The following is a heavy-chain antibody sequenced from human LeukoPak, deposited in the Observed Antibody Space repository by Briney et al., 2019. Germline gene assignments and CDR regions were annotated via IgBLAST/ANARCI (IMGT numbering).Heavy chain of an antibody. D-gene: IGHD3-22*01. CDR2: INHSGST. Sequence: PSETLSLTCAVYGGSFSGYYWSWIRQPPGKGLEWIGEINHSGSTNYNPSLKSRVTISVDTSKNQFSLKLSSVTAADTAVYYCARLGFTYDSSGYYPEHFDYWGQGTLVTVSS. V-gene: IGHV4-34*01. J-gene: IGHJ4*02. CDR3: ARLGFTYDSSGYYPEHFDY. CDR1: GGSFSGYY.